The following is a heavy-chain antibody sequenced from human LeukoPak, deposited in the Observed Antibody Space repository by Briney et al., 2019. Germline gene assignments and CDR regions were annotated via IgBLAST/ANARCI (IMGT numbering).Heavy chain of an antibody. D-gene: IGHD1-14*01. Sequence: GGSLRLSCVASGFTFSSYWMHWVRQGPGKGLVWVSRINSDGSSTTYADSVKGRFSISRDNAKNTLYLQMNSLRAGDTAVYYCARQPDYWGQGTLVTVSS. J-gene: IGHJ4*02. CDR1: GFTFSSYW. CDR2: INSDGSST. CDR3: ARQPDY. V-gene: IGHV3-74*01.